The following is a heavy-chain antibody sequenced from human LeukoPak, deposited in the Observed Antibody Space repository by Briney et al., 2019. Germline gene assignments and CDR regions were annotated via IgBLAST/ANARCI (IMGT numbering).Heavy chain of an antibody. J-gene: IGHJ3*02. CDR1: GFTVSSNY. CDR2: IYSGGST. Sequence: PGGSLRLSCAASGFTVSSNYMSWVRQAPGKGLEWVSVIYSGGSTYYADSVKGRFTISRDNSKNTLYLQMNSLRAEDTAVYYCARQLASFGLGAFDIWGQGTMVTVSS. V-gene: IGHV3-66*04. D-gene: IGHD3-10*01. CDR3: ARQLASFGLGAFDI.